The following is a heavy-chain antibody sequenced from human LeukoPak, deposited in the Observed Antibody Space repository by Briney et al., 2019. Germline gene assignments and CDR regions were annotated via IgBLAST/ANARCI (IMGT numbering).Heavy chain of an antibody. Sequence: ASVKVSCKASGYTFTSYGISWVRQAPGQGLEWMGWISVYNGNTNYAQKLQGRVTITTDTSTRTAYMELRSLRFDDTAVYYCARDSGYSGYVLFDYWGQGTLVTVSS. CDR1: GYTFTSYG. J-gene: IGHJ4*02. CDR2: ISVYNGNT. V-gene: IGHV1-18*01. CDR3: ARDSGYSGYVLFDY. D-gene: IGHD5-12*01.